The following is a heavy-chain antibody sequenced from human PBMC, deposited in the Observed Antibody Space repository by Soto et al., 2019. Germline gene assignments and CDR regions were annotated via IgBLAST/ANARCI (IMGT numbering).Heavy chain of an antibody. CDR3: AKVHTVAQVYYFDY. Sequence: AGGSLRLSCGASGFTFNSYCMSWVRQASGKGLEWVSGISASGGSIYYADSVKGRFTISRDNSKNTLYLQMNSLRAEDAAAYYCAKVHTVAQVYYFDYWGQGTLVTV. J-gene: IGHJ4*02. CDR1: GFTFNSYC. V-gene: IGHV3-23*01. CDR2: ISASGGSI. D-gene: IGHD4-4*01.